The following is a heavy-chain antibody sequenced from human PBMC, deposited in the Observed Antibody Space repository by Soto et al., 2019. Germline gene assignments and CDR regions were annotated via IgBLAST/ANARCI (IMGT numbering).Heavy chain of an antibody. D-gene: IGHD5-18*01. CDR2: IYYSGST. Sequence: SETLCLTWTVSGGSISTDCWSWIRQPLGKGLEWIGYIYYSGSTNYNPSLKSRVTISVDTSKNQFSLKLSSVTAADTAVYYCARGLSSIQLWNWLDPWGQGTLVTVSS. V-gene: IGHV4-59*01. CDR3: ARGLSSIQLWNWLDP. CDR1: GGSISTDC. J-gene: IGHJ5*02.